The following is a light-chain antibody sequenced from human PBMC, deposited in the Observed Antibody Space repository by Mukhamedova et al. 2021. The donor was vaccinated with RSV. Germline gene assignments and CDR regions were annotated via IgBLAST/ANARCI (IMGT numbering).Light chain of an antibody. Sequence: DISNCLAWFQQKPGKAPKSLIYAVSTLQSGVPSKFSGSGSGTEFTLTINTLQPEDFATYYCQQYYGYPLTFGGGTTVEIK. CDR1: DISNC. J-gene: IGKJ4*01. V-gene: IGKV1-16*02. CDR3: QQYYGYPLT. CDR2: AVS.